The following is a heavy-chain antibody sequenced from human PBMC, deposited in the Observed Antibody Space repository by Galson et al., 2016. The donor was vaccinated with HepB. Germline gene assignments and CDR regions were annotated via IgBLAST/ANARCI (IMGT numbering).Heavy chain of an antibody. CDR3: ARAQTTVVTYIDN. Sequence: ALRLSCAASGFTFSDYYMSWIRQAPGKGLEWVSYISSSSSYTNYAESVKGRFTISRDNAKNSLYLQMNSLRAEDTAVYYCARAQTTVVTYIDNWGQETLVTVSS. CDR1: GFTFSDYY. J-gene: IGHJ4*02. D-gene: IGHD4-23*01. V-gene: IGHV3-11*06. CDR2: ISSSSSYT.